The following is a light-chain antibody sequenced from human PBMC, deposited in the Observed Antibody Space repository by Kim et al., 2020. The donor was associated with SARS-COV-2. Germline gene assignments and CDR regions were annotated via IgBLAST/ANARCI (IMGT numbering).Light chain of an antibody. J-gene: IGKJ2*01. V-gene: IGKV1-39*01. CDR1: QRINSY. CDR3: QQTYDSPPT. Sequence: SASVGDSFTITCRASQRINSYLNWYQQTPGKAPKLLIFSASTLQSGVPSRFRGSTSGTDFTLTITSLQPEDFATYICQQTYDSPPTFGQGTKLEI. CDR2: SAS.